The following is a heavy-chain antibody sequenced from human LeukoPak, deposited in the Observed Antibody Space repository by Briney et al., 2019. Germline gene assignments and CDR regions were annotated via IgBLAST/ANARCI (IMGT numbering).Heavy chain of an antibody. J-gene: IGHJ4*02. Sequence: PSETLSLTCAVYGGSFSGYYWSWLRQPPGKGLEWIGEINHSGSTNYNPSLKSRVIISVHTSKNQFSLKLSSVTAADTAVYYCARLSSGLIDYWGQGTLVTVSS. D-gene: IGHD3-10*01. V-gene: IGHV4-34*01. CDR2: INHSGST. CDR3: ARLSSGLIDY. CDR1: GGSFSGYY.